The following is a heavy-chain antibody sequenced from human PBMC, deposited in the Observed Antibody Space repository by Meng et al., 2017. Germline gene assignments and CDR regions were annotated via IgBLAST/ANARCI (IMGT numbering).Heavy chain of an antibody. J-gene: IGHJ4*02. CDR1: GFTFSSYW. CDR2: IKQDGSEK. D-gene: IGHD2-21*01. Sequence: GESLKISCAASGFTFSSYWMSWVRQAPGKGLEWVANIKQDGSEKYYADSVKGRFTISRDNSKNTLYLQMNSLRAEDTAVYYCIRDWDYWGQGTLVTVSS. V-gene: IGHV3-7*01. CDR3: IRDWDY.